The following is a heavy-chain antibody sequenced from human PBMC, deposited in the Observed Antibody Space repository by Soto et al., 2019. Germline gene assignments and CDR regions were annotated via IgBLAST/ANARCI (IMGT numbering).Heavy chain of an antibody. D-gene: IGHD3-16*01. V-gene: IGHV1-69*12. CDR2: IIPIFGTA. Sequence: QVQLVQSGAEVKKPGSSVKVSCKASGGTFSSYAISWVRQAPGQGLEWMGGIIPIFGTANYAQKFQGRVTITADESTSRVYMELSSLGSEDTAVYYCARGGDYVWGGYSDAFDIWGQGTMVTVSS. CDR1: GGTFSSYA. CDR3: ARGGDYVWGGYSDAFDI. J-gene: IGHJ3*02.